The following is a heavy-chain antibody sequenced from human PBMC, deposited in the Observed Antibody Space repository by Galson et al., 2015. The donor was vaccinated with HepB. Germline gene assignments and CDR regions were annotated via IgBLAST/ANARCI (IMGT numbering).Heavy chain of an antibody. CDR1: GFTFSSYA. Sequence: SLRLSCAASGFTFSSYAMSWVRQAPGKGLEWVSGMSGSGGSAYYADSVKGRFIISRDNSKNTLYLQMNSLRAEDTAVYFCANFISTRLAVPSPIRDFWGQGTLVTVSS. CDR3: ANFISTRLAVPSPIRDF. V-gene: IGHV3-23*01. D-gene: IGHD2-2*02. J-gene: IGHJ4*02. CDR2: MSGSGGSA.